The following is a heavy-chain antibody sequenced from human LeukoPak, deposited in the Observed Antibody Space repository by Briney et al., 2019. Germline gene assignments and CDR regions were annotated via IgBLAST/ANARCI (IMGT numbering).Heavy chain of an antibody. CDR3: ACLPQWLVRYYFDY. J-gene: IGHJ4*02. CDR1: GYTFTSYA. Sequence: GASVKVSCKASGYTFTSYAISWVRQAPGQGLEWMGGIIPIFGTANYAQKFQGRVTITADESTSTAYMELSSLRSGDTAVYYCACLPQWLVRYYFDYWGQGTLVTVSS. D-gene: IGHD6-19*01. CDR2: IIPIFGTA. V-gene: IGHV1-69*13.